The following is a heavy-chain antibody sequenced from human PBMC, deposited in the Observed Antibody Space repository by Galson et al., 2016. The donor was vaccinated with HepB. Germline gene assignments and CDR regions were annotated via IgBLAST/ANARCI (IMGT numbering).Heavy chain of an antibody. CDR2: MFANGRTA. D-gene: IGHD6-19*01. V-gene: IGHV3-23*01. Sequence: SLRLSCAASGFTFSNYVMSWVRQAPGKGLKWVAYMFANGRTAYYADSVKGRFTIQRDNSKGTLFLQMDSLTADDTAVYYCAKDRLDSGWPTFDYWGQGSLVTVSS. CDR3: AKDRLDSGWPTFDY. CDR1: GFTFSNYV. J-gene: IGHJ4*02.